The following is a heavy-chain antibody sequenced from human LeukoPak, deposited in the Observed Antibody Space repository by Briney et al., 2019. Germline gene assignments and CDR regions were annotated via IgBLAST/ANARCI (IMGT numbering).Heavy chain of an antibody. Sequence: GGSLRLSCAASGFTFSSYSMNWVRQAPGKGLEWVSSISSSSSYIYYADSVKGRFTISRDNAKNSLYLQMNSLRAEDTAVYYCARLGPYYYGSGSYQGTVVPDYWGQGTLVTVSS. CDR2: ISSSSSYI. V-gene: IGHV3-21*01. CDR1: GFTFSSYS. D-gene: IGHD3-10*01. J-gene: IGHJ4*02. CDR3: ARLGPYYYGSGSYQGTVVPDY.